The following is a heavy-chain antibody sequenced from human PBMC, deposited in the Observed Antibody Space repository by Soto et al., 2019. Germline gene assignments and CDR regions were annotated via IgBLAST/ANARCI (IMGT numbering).Heavy chain of an antibody. D-gene: IGHD3-3*01. V-gene: IGHV5-51*01. CDR1: GDHGTRSC. Sequence: ALKSSGKGRGDHGTRSCLGSLRQLPGKGLEWMGIIYPGDSDTRYSPSFQGQVTISADKSISTAYLQWSSLKASDTAMYYCARQLLEWLSCMDVWGQGTTVTVSS. CDR3: ARQLLEWLSCMDV. J-gene: IGHJ6*02. CDR2: IYPGDSDT.